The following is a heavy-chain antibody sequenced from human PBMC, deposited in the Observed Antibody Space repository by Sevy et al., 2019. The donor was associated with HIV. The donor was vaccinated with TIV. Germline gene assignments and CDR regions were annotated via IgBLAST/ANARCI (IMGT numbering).Heavy chain of an antibody. D-gene: IGHD1-7*01. CDR1: GGTFSSYA. Sequence: ASVKVSCKASGGTFSSYAISWVRQAPGQGLEWMGGIIPIFGTANYAQKFQGRVTITADESTSTAYMELSSLRSEDTAVYYCTRGTGTFPSSDVWGQGTTVTVSS. CDR3: TRGTGTFPSSDV. CDR2: IIPIFGTA. J-gene: IGHJ6*02. V-gene: IGHV1-69*13.